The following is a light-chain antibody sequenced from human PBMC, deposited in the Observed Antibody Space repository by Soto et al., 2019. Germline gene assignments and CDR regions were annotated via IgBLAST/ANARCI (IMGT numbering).Light chain of an antibody. J-gene: IGLJ2*01. CDR2: EDT. CDR3: QAWDSGTVV. V-gene: IGLV3-1*01. CDR1: TLGSKF. Sequence: SYELTQPPSVSVSPGQTANITCSGNTLGSKFVFWYQQKAGQSPMVVIYEDTKRPSGIPERFSGSNSGNTATLTISGPQALDEADFYCQAWDSGTVVFGGGTKLTVL.